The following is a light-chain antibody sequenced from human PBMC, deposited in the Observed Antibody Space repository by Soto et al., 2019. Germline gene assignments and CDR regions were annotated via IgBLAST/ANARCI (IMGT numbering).Light chain of an antibody. J-gene: IGLJ2*01. Sequence: QSLLTQPPSVSVAPGQRVTISCSGSSPNIGKEYVSWYQQLPGTVPKLLIYDNNKRPSGIPDRFSGSKSGTSATLGITGLQTGDEADYYCASWDSSLSAVVFGGGTKLTVL. CDR2: DNN. CDR3: ASWDSSLSAVV. V-gene: IGLV1-51*01. CDR1: SPNIGKEY.